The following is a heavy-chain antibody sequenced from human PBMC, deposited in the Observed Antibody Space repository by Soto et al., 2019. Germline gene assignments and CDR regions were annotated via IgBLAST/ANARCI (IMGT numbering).Heavy chain of an antibody. CDR2: ISAYNGNT. CDR3: ARDPGGSSWFHYYYYGMDV. J-gene: IGHJ6*02. Sequence: ASVKVSCKASGYTFTSYGISWVRKAPGQGLEWMGWISAYNGNTNYAQKLQGRVTMTTDTSTSTAYMELRSLRSDDTAVYYCARDPGGSSWFHYYYYGMDVWGQGTTVTVSS. D-gene: IGHD6-13*01. V-gene: IGHV1-18*04. CDR1: GYTFTSYG.